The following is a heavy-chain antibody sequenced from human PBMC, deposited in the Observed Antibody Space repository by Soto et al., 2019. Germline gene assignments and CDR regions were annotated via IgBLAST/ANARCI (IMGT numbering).Heavy chain of an antibody. V-gene: IGHV4-34*01. J-gene: IGHJ6*02. CDR2: INHSGST. CDR1: GGSFSGYY. Sequence: SETPLTCAVYGGSFSGYYWSWIRQPPGKGLEWIGEINHSGSTNYNPSLKSRVTISVDTSKNQFSLKLSSVTAADTAVYYCAIRNVDTAMVIGRSYYYYGMDVWGQGTTVTVSS. CDR3: AIRNVDTAMVIGRSYYYYGMDV. D-gene: IGHD5-18*01.